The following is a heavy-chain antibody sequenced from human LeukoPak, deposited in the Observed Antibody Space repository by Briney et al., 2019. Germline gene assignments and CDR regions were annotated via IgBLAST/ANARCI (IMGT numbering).Heavy chain of an antibody. Sequence: GSLRLSCAASGFTFSGYDMNWVRQAPGKGLEWVSSISGSSSYIYYADSMKGRFTISRDNAKNSLYLQMNSLRAEDTAVYYCARSCSSGWYWEGNWFDPWGQGTLVTVSS. V-gene: IGHV3-21*01. CDR3: ARSCSSGWYWEGNWFDP. CDR1: GFTFSGYD. D-gene: IGHD6-19*01. J-gene: IGHJ5*02. CDR2: ISGSSSYI.